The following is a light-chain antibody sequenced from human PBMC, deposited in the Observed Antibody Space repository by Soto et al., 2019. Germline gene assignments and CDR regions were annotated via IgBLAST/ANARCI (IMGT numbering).Light chain of an antibody. CDR2: STN. V-gene: IGLV1-44*01. Sequence: QSVLTQPPSTSGTPGQRVTISCSGSRSNIGRSTVNWYQQLPGTAPKVLVYSTNQRPSGVPDRFSGSKSGTSASLAISGLQSEDEADYYCAAWDDTLSVWVFGGGTQLT. J-gene: IGLJ3*02. CDR3: AAWDDTLSVWV. CDR1: RSNIGRST.